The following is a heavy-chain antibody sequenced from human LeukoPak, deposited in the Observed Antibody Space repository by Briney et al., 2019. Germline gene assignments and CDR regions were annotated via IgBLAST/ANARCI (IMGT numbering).Heavy chain of an antibody. CDR1: GFTFSTYE. CDR3: ARDFLGPSDY. Sequence: GGSLRLSCAASGFTFSTYEMNWVRQAPGKGLEWVSYISGSGNIIYYADSVKGLFTISRDNAKNSLYLQMNSLRAEDTAVYYCARDFLGPSDYWGQGTLVTVSS. J-gene: IGHJ4*02. CDR2: ISGSGNII. V-gene: IGHV3-48*03.